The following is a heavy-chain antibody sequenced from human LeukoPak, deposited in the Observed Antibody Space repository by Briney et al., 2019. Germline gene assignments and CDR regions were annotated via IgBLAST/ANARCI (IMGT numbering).Heavy chain of an antibody. CDR2: ISGDGGST. J-gene: IGHJ4*02. CDR1: GCTFDDYA. D-gene: IGHD3-22*01. CDR3: AKDMDYYSDSSGWIDY. Sequence: GGSLRLSCAASGCTFDDYAMHWVRQAPGKGLEWVSLISGDGGSTYYADSVKGRFTISRDNSKNSLYLQMNSLRTEDTALYYCAKDMDYYSDSSGWIDYWGQGTLVTVSS. V-gene: IGHV3-43*02.